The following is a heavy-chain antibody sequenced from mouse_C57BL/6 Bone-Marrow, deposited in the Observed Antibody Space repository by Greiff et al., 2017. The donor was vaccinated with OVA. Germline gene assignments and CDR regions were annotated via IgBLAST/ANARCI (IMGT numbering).Heavy chain of an antibody. V-gene: IGHV5-4*01. CDR3: AKDKVVAYYIDY. Sequence: DVKLQESGGGLVKPGGSLKLSCAASGFTFSSYAMSWVRQTPEKRLEWVATISDGGSYTYYPDNVKGRFTISRDNAKNNLYLQMSHLKSEDTAMYYCAKDKVVAYYIDYWGQGTTLTVSS. CDR1: GFTFSSYA. J-gene: IGHJ2*01. D-gene: IGHD1-1*01. CDR2: ISDGGSYT.